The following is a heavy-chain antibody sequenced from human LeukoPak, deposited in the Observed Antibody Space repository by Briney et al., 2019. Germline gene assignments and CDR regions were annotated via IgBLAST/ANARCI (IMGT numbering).Heavy chain of an antibody. CDR1: GGTFSSYA. Sequence: SVKVSCKASGGTFSSYAISWVRQAPGQGLEWMGGIIPIFGTANYAQKFQGRVTMTRDMSTSTVYMELSSLRSEDTAVYYCAREDAHDAFDIWGQGTMVTVSS. V-gene: IGHV1-69*05. J-gene: IGHJ3*02. CDR3: AREDAHDAFDI. D-gene: IGHD2-8*01. CDR2: IIPIFGTA.